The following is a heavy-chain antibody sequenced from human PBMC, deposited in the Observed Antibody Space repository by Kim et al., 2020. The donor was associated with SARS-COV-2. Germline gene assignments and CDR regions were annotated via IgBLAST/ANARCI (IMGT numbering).Heavy chain of an antibody. CDR3: ARDSGYSHSLFGYYG. J-gene: IGHJ6*01. D-gene: IGHD5-12*01. CDR1: GGSISSSSYY. CDR2: IYYSGST. V-gene: IGHV4-39*07. Sequence: SETRSLTCTVSGGSISSSSYYWGWIRQPPGKGLEWIGSIYYSGSTYYNPSLKSRVTISVDTSKNQFSLKLSSVTAADTAVYYCARDSGYSHSLFGYYG.